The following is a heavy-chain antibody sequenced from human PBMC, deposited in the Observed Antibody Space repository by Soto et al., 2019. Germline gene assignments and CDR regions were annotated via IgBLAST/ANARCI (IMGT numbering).Heavy chain of an antibody. V-gene: IGHV3-30*18. CDR3: AKDSDSSSWYEPL. CDR2: ISYDGGNK. J-gene: IGHJ4*02. CDR1: GFTFSSYG. D-gene: IGHD6-13*01. Sequence: PGGSLRLSCAASGFTFSSYGMHWVRQAPGKGLEWVAVISYDGGNKYYADSVKGRFTISRDNSKNTLYLQMNSLRAEDTAVYYCAKDSDSSSWYEPLWGQGTLVTVSS.